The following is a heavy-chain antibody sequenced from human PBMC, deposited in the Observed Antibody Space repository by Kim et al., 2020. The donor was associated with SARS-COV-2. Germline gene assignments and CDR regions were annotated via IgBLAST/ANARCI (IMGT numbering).Heavy chain of an antibody. Sequence: SETLSLTCAVYGGSFSGYYWSWIRQPPGKGLEWIGEINHSGSTNYNPSLKSRVTISVDTSKNQFSLKLSSVTAADTAVYYCARGPDQRIQLSPRYRYYFDYWGQGTLVTVSS. D-gene: IGHD5-18*01. J-gene: IGHJ4*02. CDR1: GGSFSGYY. V-gene: IGHV4-34*01. CDR3: ARGPDQRIQLSPRYRYYFDY. CDR2: INHSGST.